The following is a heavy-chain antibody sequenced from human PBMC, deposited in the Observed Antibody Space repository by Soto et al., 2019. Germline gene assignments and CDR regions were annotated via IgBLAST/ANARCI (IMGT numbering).Heavy chain of an antibody. V-gene: IGHV4-34*01. CDR2: INHSGST. D-gene: IGHD6-13*01. CDR1: GGSFSGYY. Sequence: QVQLQQWGAGLLKPSETLSLTCAVYGGSFSGYYWSWIRQPPGKGLEWIGEINHSGSTNYNPSLKSRVTISVDTSKNPFSLKLSSVTAADTAVYYCARGDPGIAAAGRDYWGQGTLVTVSS. J-gene: IGHJ4*02. CDR3: ARGDPGIAAAGRDY.